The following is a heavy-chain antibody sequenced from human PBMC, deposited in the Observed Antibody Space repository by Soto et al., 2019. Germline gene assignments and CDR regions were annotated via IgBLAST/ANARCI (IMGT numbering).Heavy chain of an antibody. CDR2: IYHSGST. J-gene: IGHJ4*02. CDR1: SGSISSSNW. D-gene: IGHD2-2*01. CDR3: ARFYCSSTSCYFDY. V-gene: IGHV4-4*02. Sequence: QVQLQESGPGLVKPSGTLSLTCAVSSGSISSSNWWSWVRQPPGKALEWIGEIYHSGSTNYNPSLKSRVTISVDKYKNQLSLKLSSVTAADTAVYYCARFYCSSTSCYFDYWGQGTLVTVSS.